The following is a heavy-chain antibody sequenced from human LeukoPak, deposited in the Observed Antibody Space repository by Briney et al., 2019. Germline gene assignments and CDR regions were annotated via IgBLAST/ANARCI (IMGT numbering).Heavy chain of an antibody. CDR1: GGSFSGYY. V-gene: IGHV4-34*01. D-gene: IGHD3-3*01. CDR3: ASGRTGVVTTFDY. CDR2: INHSGST. J-gene: IGHJ4*02. Sequence: KPSETLSLTCAVYGGSFSGYYWSWIRQPPGKGLEWIGEINHSGSTNYNPSLKSRVTISVDTSKNQFSLKLSSVTAADTAVYYCASGRTGVVTTFDYWGQGTLVTVSS.